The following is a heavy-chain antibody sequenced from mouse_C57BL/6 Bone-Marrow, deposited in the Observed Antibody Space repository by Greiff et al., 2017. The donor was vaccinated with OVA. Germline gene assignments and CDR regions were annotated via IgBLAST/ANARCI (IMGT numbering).Heavy chain of an antibody. D-gene: IGHD1-1*01. CDR1: GYTFTSYW. CDR2: INPSYGGT. V-gene: IGHV1-53*01. J-gene: IGHJ3*01. Sequence: QVQLQQPGTELVKPGASVKLSCKASGYTFTSYWMHWVKQRPGQGLEWIGNINPSYGGTNYNEKFKSKATLTVDKSSSTADMHLSSLTSEDSAVYYCARSGGSNTAWFAYWGQGTLVTVSA. CDR3: ARSGGSNTAWFAY.